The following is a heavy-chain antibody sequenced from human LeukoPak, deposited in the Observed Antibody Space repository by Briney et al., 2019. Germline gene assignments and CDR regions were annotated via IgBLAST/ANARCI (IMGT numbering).Heavy chain of an antibody. V-gene: IGHV3-15*01. J-gene: IGHJ4*02. D-gene: IGHD3-22*01. CDR1: GFTFINAW. CDR3: TTYYYDSTSDFGY. Sequence: PGGSLRLSCAASGFTFINAWMAWVRQAPGKGLEWVGRIKSKTDGGTIDYAAPVKGRFTISRDDSKNTLFLQMNSLKTEDTAVYYCTTYYYDSTSDFGYWGQGTLVTVSS. CDR2: IKSKTDGGTI.